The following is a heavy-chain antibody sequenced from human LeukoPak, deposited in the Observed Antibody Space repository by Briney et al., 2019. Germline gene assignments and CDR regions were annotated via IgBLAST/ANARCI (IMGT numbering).Heavy chain of an antibody. Sequence: GGSLTLSFAASGFTFSTFAMHWVRQAPGKGLEWVAVISYDGSYKDYADSVKGRFTISRDNSKNTLYLQMNSLRAEGTAMYYCARGFGYSYGYFDYWGQGTLVTVSS. CDR3: ARGFGYSYGYFDY. V-gene: IGHV3-30*04. D-gene: IGHD5-18*01. CDR1: GFTFSTFA. CDR2: ISYDGSYK. J-gene: IGHJ4*02.